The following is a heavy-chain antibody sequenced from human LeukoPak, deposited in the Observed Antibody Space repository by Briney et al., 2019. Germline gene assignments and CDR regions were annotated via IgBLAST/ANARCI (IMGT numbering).Heavy chain of an antibody. J-gene: IGHJ5*02. CDR3: ARTTAFDH. CDR2: IKQDGSDK. D-gene: IGHD2-21*02. CDR1: GFTFSNYW. V-gene: IGHV3-7*01. Sequence: GGSLRLSCGVSGFTFSNYWMSWVRQARGKGLEWVANIKQDGSDKNYVDSVKGRFTISRDNAKNSLYLQMNSLRAEDTAVYYCARTTAFDHWGQGTLATVSS.